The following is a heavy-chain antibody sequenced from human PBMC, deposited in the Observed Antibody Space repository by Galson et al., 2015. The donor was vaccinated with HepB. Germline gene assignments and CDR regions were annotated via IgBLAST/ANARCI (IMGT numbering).Heavy chain of an antibody. D-gene: IGHD3-10*01. CDR1: GFSFTSYL. Sequence: QSGAEVKKPGESLRISCTGSGFSFTSYLIGWVRQMPGKGLEWMGIIYPGDSGTKYSPSFQGQVTISADIFISTAYLQWSSLKASDTAMYYCARLGIAGSGSYYNWFDSWGQGTLVTVSS. CDR3: ARLGIAGSGSYYNWFDS. V-gene: IGHV5-51*01. J-gene: IGHJ5*01. CDR2: IYPGDSGT.